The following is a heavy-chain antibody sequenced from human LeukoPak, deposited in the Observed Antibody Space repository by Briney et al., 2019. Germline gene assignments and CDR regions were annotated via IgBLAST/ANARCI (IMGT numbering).Heavy chain of an antibody. CDR1: GGSISSYY. D-gene: IGHD6-19*01. CDR2: IYYSGST. Sequence: SETLSLTCTVSGGSISSYYWSWIRQPPGKGLEWIGYIYYSGSTNYNPSLKSRFTISVDTSKNQSSLKLSSGTAADTAVYYSARESSGWRYDYWGQGTLVTVSS. CDR3: ARESSGWRYDY. J-gene: IGHJ4*02. V-gene: IGHV4-59*01.